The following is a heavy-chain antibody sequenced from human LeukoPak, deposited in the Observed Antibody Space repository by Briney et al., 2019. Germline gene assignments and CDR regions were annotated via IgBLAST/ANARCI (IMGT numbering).Heavy chain of an antibody. D-gene: IGHD5-18*01. CDR3: ARARYNYGDSDY. V-gene: IGHV4-38-2*01. CDR1: GYSLSSGYY. J-gene: IGHJ4*02. Sequence: SETLSLTCDVSGYSLSSGYYWGWIRPPPGKGLEWIGTIYHNGNTYYNPSLNSRATISVDTSRNQFSLELSSVTAADTAVFYCARARYNYGDSDYWGQGTLVTVSS. CDR2: IYHNGNT.